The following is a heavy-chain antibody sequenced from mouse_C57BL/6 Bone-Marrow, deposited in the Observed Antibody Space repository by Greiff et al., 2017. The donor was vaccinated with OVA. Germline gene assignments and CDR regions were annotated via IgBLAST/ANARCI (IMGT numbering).Heavy chain of an antibody. CDR1: GYTFTDYE. D-gene: IGHD3-2*02. V-gene: IGHV1-15*01. CDR2: IDPETGGT. CDR3: TSAPDGRGLDDMDC. Sequence: QVQLQQSGAELVRPGASVTLSCKASGYTFTDYEMHWVKQTPVHGLEWIGAIDPETGGTAYNQKFKGKATLTADKSSSTAYMQLRSLTSEDSAGYYGTSAPDGRGLDDMDCWGQGTSVTVSS. J-gene: IGHJ4*01.